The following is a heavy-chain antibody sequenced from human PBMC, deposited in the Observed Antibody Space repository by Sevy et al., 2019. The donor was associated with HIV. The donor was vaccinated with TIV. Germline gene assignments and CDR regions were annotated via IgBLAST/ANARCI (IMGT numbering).Heavy chain of an antibody. CDR1: GFTFSKYS. CDR3: GREGCTKPHDY. V-gene: IGHV3-23*01. D-gene: IGHD2-8*01. J-gene: IGHJ4*02. CDR2: LSFGCGEI. Sequence: GGSLRLSCAASGFTFSKYSMSWVRQPPGKGLEWVSTLSFGCGEINYADSVKGRFTISRDKSKSSVYLQMNSLRPEDTAVYYSGREGCTKPHDYWGQGTLVTVSS.